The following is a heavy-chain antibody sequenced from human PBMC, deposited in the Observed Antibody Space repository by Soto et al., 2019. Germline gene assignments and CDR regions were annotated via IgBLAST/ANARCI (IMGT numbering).Heavy chain of an antibody. Sequence: GWSLRLSCSASGFTCSSYAMHLVRQAPGKGLEYVSSISSNGGSTYYADSVKGRFTISRDNSKNTLYLQMSSLRAEDTAVYYCVKDPDYDFWSGYQENWLEPWGEGTLVTVS. CDR3: VKDPDYDFWSGYQENWLEP. D-gene: IGHD3-3*01. CDR1: GFTCSSYA. CDR2: ISSNGGST. V-gene: IGHV3-64D*09. J-gene: IGHJ5*02.